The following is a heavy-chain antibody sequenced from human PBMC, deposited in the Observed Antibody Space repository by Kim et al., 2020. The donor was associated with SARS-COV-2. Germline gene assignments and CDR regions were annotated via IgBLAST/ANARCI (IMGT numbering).Heavy chain of an antibody. D-gene: IGHD6-19*01. CDR3: AKDHPSSGWPTFDS. Sequence: YANSAKGRLTVSRDNNRNTLDLQMNNLTAEDTALYFCAKDHPSSGWPTFDSWGQGTLVTVSS. J-gene: IGHJ4*02. V-gene: IGHV3-23*01.